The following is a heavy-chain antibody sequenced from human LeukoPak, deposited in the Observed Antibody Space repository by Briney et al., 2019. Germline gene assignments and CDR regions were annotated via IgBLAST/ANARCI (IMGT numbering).Heavy chain of an antibody. Sequence: ASVKVSCKASGGTFTSYYMHWVRQAPGQGLEWMGIINPSGGSTSYAQKFQGRVTMTRDTSTSTVYMELSSLRSEDTAVYYCARGGLYYYDSSGYLGSFDYWGQGTLVTVSS. CDR2: INPSGGST. J-gene: IGHJ4*02. CDR1: GGTFTSYY. D-gene: IGHD3-22*01. V-gene: IGHV1-46*03. CDR3: ARGGLYYYDSSGYLGSFDY.